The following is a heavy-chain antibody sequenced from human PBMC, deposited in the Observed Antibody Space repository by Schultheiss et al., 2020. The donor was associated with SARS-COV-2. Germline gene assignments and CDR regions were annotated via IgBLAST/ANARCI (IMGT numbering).Heavy chain of an antibody. Sequence: GGSLRLSCAASGFTFSNAWMSWVRQAPGKGLEWVAVISYDGSNKYYADSVKGRFTISRDNSKNTLYLQMNSLRAEDTAVYYCAVEVLEGAFDIWGQGTMVTVSS. CDR3: AVEVLEGAFDI. CDR1: GFTFSNAW. V-gene: IGHV3-30*03. CDR2: ISYDGSNK. J-gene: IGHJ3*02.